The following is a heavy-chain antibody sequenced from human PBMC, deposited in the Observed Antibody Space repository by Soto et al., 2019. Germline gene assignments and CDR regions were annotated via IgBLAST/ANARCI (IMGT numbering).Heavy chain of an antibody. CDR2: IYPGDSDT. CDR3: ARTSAAGKYYYGMDV. V-gene: IGHV5-51*01. J-gene: IGHJ6*02. D-gene: IGHD6-13*01. Sequence: PGESLKISCKGSGYSFTSYWIGRVRQMHGKGLEWMGIIYPGDSDTRYSPSFQGQVTISADKSISTAYLQWSSLKASDTAMYYCARTSAAGKYYYGMDVWGQGTTVTVSS. CDR1: GYSFTSYW.